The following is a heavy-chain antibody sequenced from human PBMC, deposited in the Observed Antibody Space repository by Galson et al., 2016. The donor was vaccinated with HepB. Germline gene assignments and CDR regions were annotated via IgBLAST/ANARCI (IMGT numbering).Heavy chain of an antibody. V-gene: IGHV4-39*01. CDR2: IYYNGDT. CDR3: ARLRYSTQPFYFDF. J-gene: IGHJ4*02. D-gene: IGHD5-12*01. CDR1: GGSLSSSRYY. Sequence: VSGGSLSSSRYYWGWIRQPPGKGLEFIGDIYYNGDTFYNPSLKSRLTISMDTSKSHFSLDLNSVTAADTAVYYCARLRYSTQPFYFDFWGQGTLVTVSS.